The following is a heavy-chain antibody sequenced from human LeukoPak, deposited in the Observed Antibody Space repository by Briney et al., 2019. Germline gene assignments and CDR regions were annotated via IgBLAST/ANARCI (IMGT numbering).Heavy chain of an antibody. D-gene: IGHD2-2*01. V-gene: IGHV4-31*03. J-gene: IGHJ4*02. Sequence: SETLSLTCTVSGGSISSGGYYWSWIRQHPGKGLEWIGYIYYSGSTYYNPSLKSRVTISVDTSKNQFSLKLSSVTAADTAVYYRARGGIVVVPALDYWGQGTLVTVSS. CDR3: ARGGIVVVPALDY. CDR2: IYYSGST. CDR1: GGSISSGGYY.